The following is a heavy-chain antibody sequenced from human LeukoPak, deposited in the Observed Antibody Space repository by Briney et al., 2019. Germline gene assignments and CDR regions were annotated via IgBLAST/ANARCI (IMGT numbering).Heavy chain of an antibody. V-gene: IGHV3-21*04. CDR3: AKARRGSGGSGSFYHPIDY. CDR2: ITSGSSYI. CDR1: GFTFSSYN. D-gene: IGHD3-10*01. J-gene: IGHJ4*02. Sequence: GGSLRLSCAASGFTFSSYNMNWVRQAPGKGLEWVSSITSGSSYIYYADSVKGRFTISRDNSKNTLYLQMNSLRAEDTALYYCAKARRGSGGSGSFYHPIDYWGQGTLVTVSS.